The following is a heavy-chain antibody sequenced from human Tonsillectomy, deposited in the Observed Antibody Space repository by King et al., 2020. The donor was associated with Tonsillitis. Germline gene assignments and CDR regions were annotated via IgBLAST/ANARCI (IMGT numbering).Heavy chain of an antibody. CDR3: ARDVDTAMVTVPGDPYYFDY. CDR1: GFTFSSYS. J-gene: IGHJ4*02. CDR2: ISSSSSTI. Sequence: VQLVESGGGLVQPGGSLRLSCAASGFTFSSYSMNWVRQAPGKGLEWVSYISSSSSTIYYADSVKGRFTISRDNAKNSLYLQMNSLRDEDTAVYYCARDVDTAMVTVPGDPYYFDYWGQGTLVTVSS. D-gene: IGHD5-18*01. V-gene: IGHV3-48*02.